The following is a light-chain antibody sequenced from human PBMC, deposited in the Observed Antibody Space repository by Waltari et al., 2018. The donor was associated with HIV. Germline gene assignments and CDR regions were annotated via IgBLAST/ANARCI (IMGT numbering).Light chain of an antibody. J-gene: IGKJ1*01. CDR1: QSVNTNY. Sequence: EIVLTQSPATLSLSPGDRAILSCRASQSVNTNYLAWYQQKGGQAPGLVIYGASNRATGIPDRFSSSGSGTDFTLTISRLGPEDFAVYYCQQYGTSPWTFGQGTNVEIK. V-gene: IGKV3-20*01. CDR3: QQYGTSPWT. CDR2: GAS.